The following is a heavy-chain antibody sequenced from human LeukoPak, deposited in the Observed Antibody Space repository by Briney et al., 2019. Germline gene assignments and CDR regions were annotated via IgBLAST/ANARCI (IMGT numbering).Heavy chain of an antibody. V-gene: IGHV3-23*01. J-gene: IGHJ6*03. D-gene: IGHD3-10*01. CDR3: AKSGWYYYYYYMDV. CDR1: GFTFSSYA. Sequence: GSLRLSCAASGFTFSSYAMSWVRQAPGKGLEWVSAISGSGGSTYYADSVKGRFTISRDNSKNTLYLQMNSLRAEDTAVYYCAKSGWYYYYYYMDVWGKGTTVTVSS. CDR2: ISGSGGST.